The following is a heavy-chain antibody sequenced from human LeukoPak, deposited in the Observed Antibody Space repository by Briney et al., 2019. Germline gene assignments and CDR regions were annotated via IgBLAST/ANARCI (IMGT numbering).Heavy chain of an antibody. V-gene: IGHV3-53*01. Sequence: GGSLRLSCAASGFTVSSKYMSWVRQAPGKGLEWLSIIYSGSSTHYADSVKGRFTISRDNSKNTLYLQMNSLRAEDTAVYYCARGPLGSGYYMLGYWGQGTLVTVSS. J-gene: IGHJ4*02. CDR2: IYSGSST. D-gene: IGHD3-3*01. CDR1: GFTVSSKY. CDR3: ARGPLGSGYYMLGY.